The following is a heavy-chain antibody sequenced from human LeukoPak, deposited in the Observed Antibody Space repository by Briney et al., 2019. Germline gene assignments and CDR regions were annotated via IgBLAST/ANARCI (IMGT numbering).Heavy chain of an antibody. V-gene: IGHV4-59*08. CDR1: GGSIIGHW. J-gene: IGHJ4*02. Sequence: SETLSLTCTVSGGSIIGHWWSWIRQPPGKGLEWIGDIFYSGGSTNYNPSLKSRLTMSLDTSKNQFSLKLTSVTAADTAMYYCARRNTAYTSIDFWGQGTLVNASS. CDR3: ARRNTAYTSIDF. CDR2: IFYSGGST. D-gene: IGHD2/OR15-2a*01.